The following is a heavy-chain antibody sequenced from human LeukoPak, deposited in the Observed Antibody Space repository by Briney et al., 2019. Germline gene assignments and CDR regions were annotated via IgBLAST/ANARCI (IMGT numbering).Heavy chain of an antibody. Sequence: GGSLRLSCAASGFTFSSYGMHWVRQAPGKGLEWVAVIWYDGSNKYYADSVKGRFTISRDNSKNTLYLQMNSLRAEDTAVYYCAKDIQLWLNDAFDIWGQGTMVTVSS. V-gene: IGHV3-30*02. D-gene: IGHD5-18*01. CDR3: AKDIQLWLNDAFDI. J-gene: IGHJ3*02. CDR2: IWYDGSNK. CDR1: GFTFSSYG.